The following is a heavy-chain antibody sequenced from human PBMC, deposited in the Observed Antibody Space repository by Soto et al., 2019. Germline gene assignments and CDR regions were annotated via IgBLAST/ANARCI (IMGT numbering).Heavy chain of an antibody. V-gene: IGHV1-69*13. J-gene: IGHJ4*02. Sequence: SVKVSCKASGGTFSSYAISWVRQAPGQGLEWMGGIIPIFGTANYAQKFQGRVTITADESTSTAYMELSSLRSEDTAVYYCARCGGDCYSSHYFDYWGQGTLVTVSS. CDR3: ARCGGDCYSSHYFDY. CDR2: IIPIFGTA. CDR1: GGTFSSYA. D-gene: IGHD2-21*02.